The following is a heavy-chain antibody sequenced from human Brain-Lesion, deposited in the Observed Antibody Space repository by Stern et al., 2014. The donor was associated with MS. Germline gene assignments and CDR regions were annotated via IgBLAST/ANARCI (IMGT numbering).Heavy chain of an antibody. V-gene: IGHV3-23*04. CDR2: ISDRGTFT. CDR3: AKGHARITIIGLTKTAPRGYYYGVDV. CDR1: GFTFSNYA. Sequence: EVQLVQSGGGLVQPGGSLRLSCAASGFTFSNYAMTWVRQAPGKGLEWVSGISDRGTFTYYGDSVKGRFTISRDNSKNTLYLQVNSLRAEDTAVYYCAKGHARITIIGLTKTAPRGYYYGVDVWGQGTTVIVSS. J-gene: IGHJ6*02. D-gene: IGHD3-9*01.